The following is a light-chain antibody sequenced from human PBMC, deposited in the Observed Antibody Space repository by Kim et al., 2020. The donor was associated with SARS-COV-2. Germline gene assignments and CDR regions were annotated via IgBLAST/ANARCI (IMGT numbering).Light chain of an antibody. V-gene: IGLV7-46*01. J-gene: IGLJ2*01. CDR3: LLAYNGAPVV. Sequence: GGTVTRTCSSSTGAVTSGHYPYWIQQKAGQAPRTLIYDTNNKHSWTPARFSGSLLGGKAALTLSGAQTEDEGDYYCLLAYNGAPVVFGGGTQLTVL. CDR2: DTN. CDR1: TGAVTSGHY.